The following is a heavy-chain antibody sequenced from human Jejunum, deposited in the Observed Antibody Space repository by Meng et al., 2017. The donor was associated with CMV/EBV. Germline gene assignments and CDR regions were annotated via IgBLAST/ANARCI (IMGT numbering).Heavy chain of an antibody. J-gene: IGHJ4*02. D-gene: IGHD2-2*01. CDR2: INADGTTS. CDR3: VTNLYCSTDGCRNY. Sequence: GFAVSGDWMHWVRQAPGKGLMLVSRINADGTTSGYADSVKGRFTISRDNANNMLYLQLDSLRAEDTAVYYCVTNLYCSTDGCRNYWGQGTLVTVSS. CDR1: GFAVSGDW. V-gene: IGHV3-74*01.